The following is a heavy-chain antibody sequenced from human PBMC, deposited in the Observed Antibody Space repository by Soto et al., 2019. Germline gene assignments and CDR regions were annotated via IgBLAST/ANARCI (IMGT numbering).Heavy chain of an antibody. CDR2: IYYSGSA. CDR3: ARDVGTTSNWFDP. CDR1: GGSISSGGNY. J-gene: IGHJ5*02. D-gene: IGHD1-26*01. Sequence: QVQLQESGPGLVKPSQTLSLTCTVSGGSISSGGNYWSWIRQHPGKGLEWIGYIYYSGSAYYNPSVKRRGTVSVDAAKNQFSRKVGSVTAADTAVYYCARDVGTTSNWFDPWGQGTLVTVSS. V-gene: IGHV4-31*03.